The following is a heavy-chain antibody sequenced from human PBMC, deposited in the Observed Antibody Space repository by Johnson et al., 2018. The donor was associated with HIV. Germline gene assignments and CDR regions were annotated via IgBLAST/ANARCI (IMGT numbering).Heavy chain of an antibody. CDR3: ARDWEEHGAFDI. CDR2: ISGSGGST. D-gene: IGHD1-26*01. Sequence: VQLVESGGGLVQPGGSLRLSCAASGFTFSSYAMSWVRQAPGKGLEWVSAISGSGGSTYYADSVKGRFTISRDNSKNTLYLQMNSLRAEDTAMYYCARDWEEHGAFDIWGQGTMVTVSS. V-gene: IGHV3-23*04. CDR1: GFTFSSYA. J-gene: IGHJ3*02.